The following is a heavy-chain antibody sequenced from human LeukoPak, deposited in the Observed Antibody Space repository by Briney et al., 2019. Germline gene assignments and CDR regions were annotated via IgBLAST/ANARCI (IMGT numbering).Heavy chain of an antibody. Sequence: ASVKVSCRASGYTFTAHYIHWVRQAPGQGLEWMGWIDPNSGGTNYAQRFLGSVTMTGDTSINTAFMEVRRLISDDTAIYYCARGRGTTMVRGVITNYFDLWGRGSLVTVSS. V-gene: IGHV1-2*02. D-gene: IGHD3-10*01. CDR2: IDPNSGGT. J-gene: IGHJ2*01. CDR1: GYTFTAHY. CDR3: ARGRGTTMVRGVITNYFDL.